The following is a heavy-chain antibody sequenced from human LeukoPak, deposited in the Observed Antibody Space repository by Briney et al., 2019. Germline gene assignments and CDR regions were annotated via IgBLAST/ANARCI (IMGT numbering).Heavy chain of an antibody. J-gene: IGHJ6*03. CDR2: IIPILGIA. CDR1: GGTFSSYA. CDR3: ARSPMVREGLNYYYYMDV. D-gene: IGHD3-10*01. Sequence: SVKVSCKASGGTFSSYAISWVRQAPGQGLEWMGRIIPILGIANYAQKFQGRVTITADESTSTAYMELSSLRSEDTAVYYCARSPMVREGLNYYYYMDVWGKGTTVTVSS. V-gene: IGHV1-69*04.